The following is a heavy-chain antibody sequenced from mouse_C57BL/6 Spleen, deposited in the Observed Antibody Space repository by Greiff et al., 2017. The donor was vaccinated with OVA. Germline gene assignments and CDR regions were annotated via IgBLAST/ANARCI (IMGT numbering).Heavy chain of an antibody. Sequence: QVQLQQSGAELVMPGASVKLSCKASGYTFTSYWMHWVKQRPGQGLEWIGEIDPSDSYTNYNQKFKGKSTLTVDKSSSTAYMQLSSLTSEDSAVYYCARENGNSSFAYWGQGTLVTVSA. D-gene: IGHD2-1*01. CDR1: GYTFTSYW. J-gene: IGHJ3*01. CDR2: IDPSDSYT. V-gene: IGHV1-69*01. CDR3: ARENGNSSFAY.